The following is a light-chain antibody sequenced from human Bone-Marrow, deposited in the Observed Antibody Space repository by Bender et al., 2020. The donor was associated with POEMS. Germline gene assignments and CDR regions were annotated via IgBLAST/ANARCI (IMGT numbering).Light chain of an antibody. J-gene: IGLJ2*01. CDR2: QDT. CDR1: DLGDKY. V-gene: IGLV3-1*01. Sequence: SYEVTQPPSVSVSPGQTASITCSGDDLGDKYVAWYQQKPGQSPVLVIHQDTKRPSGIPERFSGSNSGNTATLTISGTQAMDEADYYCQAWDTYSVIFGGGTQLTVL. CDR3: QAWDTYSVI.